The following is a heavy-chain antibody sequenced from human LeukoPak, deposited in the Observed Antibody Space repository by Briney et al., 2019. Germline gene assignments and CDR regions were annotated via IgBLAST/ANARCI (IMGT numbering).Heavy chain of an antibody. D-gene: IGHD2-2*01. J-gene: IGHJ4*02. Sequence: PSETLSLTCAVYGGSFSGYYWSWIRQPPGKGLEWIGEINHSGSTNYNPPLKSRVTISVDTSKNQFSLKLSSVTAADTAVYYCASLTPDIVVVPAAVDFDYWGQGTLVAVSS. CDR2: INHSGST. V-gene: IGHV4-34*01. CDR1: GGSFSGYY. CDR3: ASLTPDIVVVPAAVDFDY.